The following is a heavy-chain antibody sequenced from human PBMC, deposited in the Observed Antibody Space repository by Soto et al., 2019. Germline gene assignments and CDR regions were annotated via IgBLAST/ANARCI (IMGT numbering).Heavy chain of an antibody. CDR3: AKEAARFTIFGVVILAPWGMDV. J-gene: IGHJ6*02. CDR1: GFTFSSYA. Sequence: GSLRLSCAASGFTFSSYAMSWVRQAPGKGLEWGSAISGSGGSTYYADSVKGRFTISRDNSKNTLYQQMNSLRAEDTAVYYCAKEAARFTIFGVVILAPWGMDVWGQGTPVTVSS. CDR2: ISGSGGST. V-gene: IGHV3-23*01. D-gene: IGHD3-3*01.